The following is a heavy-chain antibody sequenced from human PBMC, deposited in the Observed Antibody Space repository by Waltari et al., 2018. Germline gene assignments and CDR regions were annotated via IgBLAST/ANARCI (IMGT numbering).Heavy chain of an antibody. Sequence: EVQLVESGGGLVKPGGSLRLSCTASGFTFSNAWMSWVRQAPGRGRSGVGRIKRKTDGGTTDYAEPVKGRFTMSRDDSKNTLYLEMNSLKTEDTAVYYCTTVGAAAGIWGQGTLVTVSS. CDR1: GFTFSNAW. V-gene: IGHV3-15*01. CDR3: TTVGAAAGI. D-gene: IGHD6-13*01. J-gene: IGHJ4*02. CDR2: IKRKTDGGTT.